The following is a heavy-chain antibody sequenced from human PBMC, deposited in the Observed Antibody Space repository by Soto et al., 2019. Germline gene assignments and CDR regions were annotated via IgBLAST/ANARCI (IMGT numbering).Heavy chain of an antibody. CDR1: GYTFTSYG. Sequence: QVQLVQSGAEVKKPGASVKVSCKASGYTFTSYGISWVRQAPGQGLEWMGWISTYNGNTDYAQKLQGRVTMTTDTSTSTAYMELRSLRSDDTAVYYCASRGYVVGGVDDAFDIWGQGTMVTVSS. CDR3: ASRGYVVGGVDDAFDI. V-gene: IGHV1-18*01. D-gene: IGHD2-15*01. CDR2: ISTYNGNT. J-gene: IGHJ3*02.